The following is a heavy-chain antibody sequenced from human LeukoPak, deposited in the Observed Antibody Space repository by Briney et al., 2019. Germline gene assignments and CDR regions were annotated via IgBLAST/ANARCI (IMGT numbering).Heavy chain of an antibody. V-gene: IGHV4-39*07. CDR2: IYYSGST. CDR3: ARILGYYYDSSGYHFDY. Sequence: SETLSLTCTVSGGSISSSSYYWAWIRQPPGKGLEWIGSIYYSGSTYYNPSLKSRVTISVDTSKNQFSLKLSSVTAADTAVYYCARILGYYYDSSGYHFDYWGQGTLVTVSS. D-gene: IGHD3-22*01. CDR1: GGSISSSSYY. J-gene: IGHJ4*02.